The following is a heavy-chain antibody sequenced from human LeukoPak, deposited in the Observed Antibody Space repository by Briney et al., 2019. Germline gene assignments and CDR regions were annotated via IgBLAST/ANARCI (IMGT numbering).Heavy chain of an antibody. CDR1: GFTFSSYA. V-gene: IGHV3-23*01. CDR2: ISGSGGST. CDR3: AKNPAFAAAAGTSYSDY. Sequence: GGSLRLSCAASGFTFSSYAMSWVRQAPGKGLEWVSAISGSGGSTYYADSVKGRFTISGDNSKNTLYLQMNSLRAEGTAGHDCAKNPAFAAAAGTSYSDYWGQGTLVTVSS. D-gene: IGHD6-13*01. J-gene: IGHJ4*02.